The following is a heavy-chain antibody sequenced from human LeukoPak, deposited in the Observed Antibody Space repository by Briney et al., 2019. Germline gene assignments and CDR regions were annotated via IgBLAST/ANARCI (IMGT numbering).Heavy chain of an antibody. CDR3: AKDLLLWVGESPRAFDI. CDR1: GFTFSSYA. CDR2: ISGSGGST. Sequence: GGSLRLSCAASGFTFSSYAMSWVRQAPGKGLEWVSAISGSGGSTYYADSVKGRFTISRDNSKNTLYLQMNSLRAEDTAVYYCAKDLLLWVGESPRAFDIWGQGTMVTVSS. J-gene: IGHJ3*02. D-gene: IGHD3-10*01. V-gene: IGHV3-23*01.